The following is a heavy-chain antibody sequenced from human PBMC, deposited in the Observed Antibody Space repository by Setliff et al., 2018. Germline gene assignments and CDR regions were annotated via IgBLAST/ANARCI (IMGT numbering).Heavy chain of an antibody. J-gene: IGHJ5*02. V-gene: IGHV3-48*01. CDR2: ISSTSGTI. Sequence: GGSLRLSCAGSGFTFSSHSMNWVRQAPGKGLEWISYISSTSGTIYYADSVKGRFTISRDNAKNSLYLQMNNLRAEDTALYYCARSPAVLGIVYLDPWGQGTLVTVSS. CDR1: GFTFSSHS. CDR3: ARSPAVLGIVYLDP. D-gene: IGHD2-15*01.